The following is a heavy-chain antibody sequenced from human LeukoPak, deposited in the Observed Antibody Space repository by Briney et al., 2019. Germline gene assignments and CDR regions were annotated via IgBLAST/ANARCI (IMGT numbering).Heavy chain of an antibody. Sequence: SETLSLTCAVSGGSISSSNWWSWVHQPPGKGLEWIGEIYHSGGTNYNPSLKSRVTISVDKSKNQFSLKLSSVTAADTAVYYCARSMIVVVITDYYGMDVWGQGTTVTVSS. CDR1: GGSISSSNW. CDR2: IYHSGGT. J-gene: IGHJ6*02. CDR3: ARSMIVVVITDYYGMDV. D-gene: IGHD3-22*01. V-gene: IGHV4-4*02.